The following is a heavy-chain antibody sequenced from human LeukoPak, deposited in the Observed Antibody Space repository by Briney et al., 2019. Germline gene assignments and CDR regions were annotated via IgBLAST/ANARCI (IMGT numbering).Heavy chain of an antibody. CDR2: IYYSGST. J-gene: IGHJ5*02. CDR1: GGSISSYY. CDR3: ARLGGSYYPNWFDP. V-gene: IGHV4-59*08. Sequence: SETLSLTCTVSGGSISSYYWSWIRQPPGKGLEWIGYIYYSGSTNYNPSLKSRVTISEDTSKNQFSLKLSSVTAADTAVYYCARLGGSYYPNWFDPWGQGTLVTVSS. D-gene: IGHD1-26*01.